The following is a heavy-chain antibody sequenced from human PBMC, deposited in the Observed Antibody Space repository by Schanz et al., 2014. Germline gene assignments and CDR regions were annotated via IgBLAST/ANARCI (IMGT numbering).Heavy chain of an antibody. Sequence: VQLVESGGGVVQPGRSLRLSCAASGFTFSTHAMHWVRQAPGKGLEWVALVSSDGNNDYYTDSVKGRFTISRDNSKNTVHLQMNSLRAEDTAVYYCAKQHIVRGVIYLKWFDSWGQGTLVTVSS. CDR2: VSSDGNND. CDR1: GFTFSTHA. D-gene: IGHD3-10*01. CDR3: AKQHIVRGVIYLKWFDS. V-gene: IGHV3-30*18. J-gene: IGHJ5*01.